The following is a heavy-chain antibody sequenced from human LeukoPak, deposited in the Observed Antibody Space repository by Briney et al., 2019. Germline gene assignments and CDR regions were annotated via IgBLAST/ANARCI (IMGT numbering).Heavy chain of an antibody. J-gene: IGHJ4*02. Sequence: SETLSLTCTVSGGSVSSGSYYWSWIRQPPGKGLEWIGYIYYSGSTNYIPSLKSRVTISVDTSKNQFSLKLSSVTAADTAVYYCARDWGGYYYFDYWGQGTLVTVSS. CDR2: IYYSGST. V-gene: IGHV4-61*01. CDR3: ARDWGGYYYFDY. CDR1: GGSVSSGSYY. D-gene: IGHD3-16*01.